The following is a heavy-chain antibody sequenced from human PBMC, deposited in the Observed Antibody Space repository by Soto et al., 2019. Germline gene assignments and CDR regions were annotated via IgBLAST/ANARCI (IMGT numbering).Heavy chain of an antibody. Sequence: WETLSLTCAVYGGSFSGYYWSWIRQPPGKGLEWIGEINHSGSTNYNPSLKSRVTISVDTSKNQFSLKLSSVTAADTAVYYCARATHVDTAMAPFGYWGQGTLVTVS. V-gene: IGHV4-34*01. J-gene: IGHJ4*02. CDR2: INHSGST. CDR3: ARATHVDTAMAPFGY. D-gene: IGHD5-18*01. CDR1: GGSFSGYY.